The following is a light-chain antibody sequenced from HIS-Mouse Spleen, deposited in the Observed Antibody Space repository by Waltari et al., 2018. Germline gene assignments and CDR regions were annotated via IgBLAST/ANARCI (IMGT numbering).Light chain of an antibody. CDR1: ALPKKY. CDR2: EDS. V-gene: IGLV3-10*01. Sequence: SYELTQPPSVSVSPGQTARITCSGDALPKKYAYWYQHKSGQAPVLVIYEDSKRPSRIPDGFSGSSSGTMATLTISGDQVEDEADYYCYSTDSSGNHRVFGGGTKLTVL. CDR3: YSTDSSGNHRV. J-gene: IGLJ2*01.